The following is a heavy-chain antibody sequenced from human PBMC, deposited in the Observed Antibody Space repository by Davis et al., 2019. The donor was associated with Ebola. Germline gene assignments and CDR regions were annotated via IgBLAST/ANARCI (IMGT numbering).Heavy chain of an antibody. CDR3: AREREGLDY. CDR2: ISAYNGNT. V-gene: IGHV1-18*01. CDR1: GYTFTSYA. Sequence: ASVKVSCKASGYTFTSYAMHWVRQAPGQRLEWMGWISAYNGNTNYAQRFQDRVTMTTDTSTNTAYMEVGSLRSDDTAVYYCAREREGLDYWGQGTLVTVSS. J-gene: IGHJ4*02. D-gene: IGHD3/OR15-3a*01.